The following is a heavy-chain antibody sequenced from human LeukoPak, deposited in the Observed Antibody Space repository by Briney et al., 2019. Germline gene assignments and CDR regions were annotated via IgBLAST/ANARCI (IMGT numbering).Heavy chain of an antibody. Sequence: PGGSLRLSCAASGFTFSSNGMHWVRQAPGKGLEWVSSISSSSSYIYYADSVKGRFTISRDNAKNSLYLQMNSLRAEDTAVYYCARGGTMITFGGVIPTGGQGTLVTVSS. D-gene: IGHD3-16*02. V-gene: IGHV3-21*01. CDR3: ARGGTMITFGGVIPT. CDR2: ISSSSSYI. CDR1: GFTFSSNG. J-gene: IGHJ4*02.